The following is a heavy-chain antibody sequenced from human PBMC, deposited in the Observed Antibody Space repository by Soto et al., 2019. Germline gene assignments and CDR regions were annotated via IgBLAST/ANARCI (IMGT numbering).Heavy chain of an antibody. Sequence: GASVKVSCKASGYTFTSYYMHWVRQAPGQGLEWMGIINPSGGSTSYAQKFQGRVTISRDNAMNTLYLQMNSLRAEDTAVYYCARGHSSSWYEAGIDYWGQGTLVTVSS. CDR1: GYTFTSYY. J-gene: IGHJ4*02. D-gene: IGHD6-13*01. CDR2: INPSGGST. V-gene: IGHV1-46*01. CDR3: ARGHSSSWYEAGIDY.